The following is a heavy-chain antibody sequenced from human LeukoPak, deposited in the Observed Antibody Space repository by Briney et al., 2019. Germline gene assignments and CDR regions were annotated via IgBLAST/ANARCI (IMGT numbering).Heavy chain of an antibody. Sequence: GGSLRLSCAASGFTFSAYGMHGVRQAPGKGLEWVAVVWYDGSNKFYGDSVKGRFTISRDNSKNTVYLQMNSLRAEDKAVYYCVRDPYYAYWGQGTLVTVSS. CDR3: VRDPYYAY. J-gene: IGHJ4*02. CDR1: GFTFSAYG. CDR2: VWYDGSNK. V-gene: IGHV3-33*01.